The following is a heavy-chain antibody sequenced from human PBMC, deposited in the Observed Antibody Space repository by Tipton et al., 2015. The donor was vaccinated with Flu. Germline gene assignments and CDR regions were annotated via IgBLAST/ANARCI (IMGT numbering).Heavy chain of an antibody. CDR1: GFTLSRYG. Sequence: SLRLSCAVSGFTLSRYGMSWVRQAPGKGLEWVSGFGASGRTTYFADSVKGRFTISRDNFKNTLYLQMNSLRAEDTPVYYCAKVIPELVAGLDYWGQGTLVTVSS. V-gene: IGHV3-23*01. CDR2: FGASGRTT. CDR3: AKVIPELVAGLDY. J-gene: IGHJ4*02. D-gene: IGHD6-19*01.